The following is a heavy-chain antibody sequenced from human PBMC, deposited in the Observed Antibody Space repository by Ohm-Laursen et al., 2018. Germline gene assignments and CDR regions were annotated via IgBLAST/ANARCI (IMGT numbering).Heavy chain of an antibody. CDR3: ARDRKRGYNFNAFDI. Sequence: VSSVKVSCKASGGTFSSYAISWVRQAPGQGLEWMGGIIPIFGTANYAQKFQGRVTITADESTSTAYMELSSLRSEDTAVYYCARDRKRGYNFNAFDIWGQGTMVTVSS. V-gene: IGHV1-69*01. CDR2: IIPIFGTA. CDR1: GGTFSSYA. J-gene: IGHJ3*02. D-gene: IGHD5-24*01.